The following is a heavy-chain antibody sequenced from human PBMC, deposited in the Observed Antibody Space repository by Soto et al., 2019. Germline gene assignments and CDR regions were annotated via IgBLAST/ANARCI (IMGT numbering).Heavy chain of an antibody. CDR2: ISYDGSNK. D-gene: IGHD1-26*01. CDR3: AKDLSPTRIVGALVY. CDR1: GFTFSSYG. V-gene: IGHV3-30*18. Sequence: GGSLRLSCAASGFTFSSYGMHWVRQAPGKGLEWVAVISYDGSNKYYADSVKGRFTISRDNSKNTLYLQMNSLRAEDTAVYYCAKDLSPTRIVGALVYWGQGTLVTVSS. J-gene: IGHJ4*02.